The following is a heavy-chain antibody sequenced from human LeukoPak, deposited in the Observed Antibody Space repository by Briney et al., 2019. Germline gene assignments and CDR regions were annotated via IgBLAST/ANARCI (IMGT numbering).Heavy chain of an antibody. CDR1: GFTFSIYG. D-gene: IGHD3-22*01. CDR2: ISYDGSNK. J-gene: IGHJ6*02. V-gene: IGHV3-30*18. Sequence: PGGSLRLSCAASGFTFSIYGMHWVRQAPGKGLEWVAVISYDGSNKYYADSVKGRFTISRDNSKNTLYLQMNSLRAEDTAVYYCAKDLAYYYDSSGYVHYYYYGMDVWGQGTTVTVSS. CDR3: AKDLAYYYDSSGYVHYYYYGMDV.